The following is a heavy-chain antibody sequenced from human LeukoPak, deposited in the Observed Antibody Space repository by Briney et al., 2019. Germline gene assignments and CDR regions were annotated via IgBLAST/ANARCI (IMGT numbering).Heavy chain of an antibody. CDR1: GYIFTNCV. D-gene: IGHD4-17*01. Sequence: ASVTVSFTGSGYIFTNCVVNWVRQAPGQGVEWMGWNRPYNGNTKHAQKVQGRVTMTADSSTSTVYMELRSLRSDDTAVYYCARSYFGDLNYFYPWGQGTLVTVSS. V-gene: IGHV1-18*01. CDR3: ARSYFGDLNYFYP. CDR2: NRPYNGNT. J-gene: IGHJ5*02.